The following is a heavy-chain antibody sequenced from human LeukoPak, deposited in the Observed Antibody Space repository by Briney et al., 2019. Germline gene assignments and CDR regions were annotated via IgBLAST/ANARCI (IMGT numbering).Heavy chain of an antibody. V-gene: IGHV3-23*01. CDR2: ISGSGGST. CDR3: ATDGPPGHYYYYYGMDV. J-gene: IGHJ6*02. D-gene: IGHD3-10*01. CDR1: GFTFSSYA. Sequence: GGSLRLSCAASGFTFSSYAMSWVRQAPGKGLEWVSAISGSGGSTYYADSVKGRFTISRDNSKNTLYLQMNSVRAEDTAVYYCATDGPPGHYYYYYGMDVWGQGTTVTVSS.